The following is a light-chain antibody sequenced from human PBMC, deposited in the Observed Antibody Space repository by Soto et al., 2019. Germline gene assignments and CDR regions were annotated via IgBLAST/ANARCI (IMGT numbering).Light chain of an antibody. Sequence: DIQMTQSPSSLSASVGDRVTITCRASQSISTSLNWYQQRPGKAPKVLIYAAYSLQTGVPSRSSGSGSGTYFTLTIRSLQPEDFATYFCQQSDRTPLTFGGGTKVEIK. J-gene: IGKJ4*01. CDR2: AAY. V-gene: IGKV1-39*01. CDR1: QSISTS. CDR3: QQSDRTPLT.